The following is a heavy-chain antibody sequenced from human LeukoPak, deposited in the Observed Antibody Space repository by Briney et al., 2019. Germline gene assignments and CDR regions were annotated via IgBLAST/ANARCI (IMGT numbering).Heavy chain of an antibody. J-gene: IGHJ3*02. CDR2: IYYSGST. CDR1: GGSISSSSYY. D-gene: IGHD2-2*01. V-gene: IGHV4-39*01. Sequence: SETLSLTCTVSGGSISSSSYYWGWIRQPPGKGLEWLGSIYYSGSTYYNPSLKSRVTISVDTSKNQFSLKLSSVTAADTAVYYCARHMQTQWVYDAFDIWGQGTMVTVSS. CDR3: ARHMQTQWVYDAFDI.